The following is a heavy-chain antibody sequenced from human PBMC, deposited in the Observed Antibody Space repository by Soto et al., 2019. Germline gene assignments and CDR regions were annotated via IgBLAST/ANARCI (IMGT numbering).Heavy chain of an antibody. V-gene: IGHV3-48*02. CDR1: GFTFSSYS. Sequence: EVQLVESGGGLVQPGGSLRLSCAASGFTFSSYSMNWVRQAPGKGLEWVSYISRSSSTIYYADSVKGRFTISRDNAKNSLYLQMNSLRDEDTAVYYCAREGDSSGYFFAFDIWGQGTMVTVSS. D-gene: IGHD3-22*01. CDR3: AREGDSSGYFFAFDI. CDR2: ISRSSSTI. J-gene: IGHJ3*02.